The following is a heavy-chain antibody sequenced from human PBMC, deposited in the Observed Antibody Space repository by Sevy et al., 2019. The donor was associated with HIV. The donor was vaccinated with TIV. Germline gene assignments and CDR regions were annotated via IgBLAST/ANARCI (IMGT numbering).Heavy chain of an antibody. CDR3: ARGFLPYSSSWYGYYYYYGMDV. J-gene: IGHJ6*02. CDR2: IGTAGDT. V-gene: IGHV3-13*01. CDR1: GFTFSSYD. Sequence: GWSLRLSCAASGFTFSSYDMHWVRQATGKGLEWVSAIGTAGDTYYPGSVKGRFTISRENAKNSLYLQMNSLRAGDTAVYYCARGFLPYSSSWYGYYYYYGMDVWGQGTTVTVSS. D-gene: IGHD6-13*01.